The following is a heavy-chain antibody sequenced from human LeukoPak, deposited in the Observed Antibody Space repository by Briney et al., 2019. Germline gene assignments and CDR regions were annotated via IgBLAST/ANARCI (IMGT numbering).Heavy chain of an antibody. Sequence: GGSLRLSCAASGFTFSSYWMSWVRQAPGKGLEWVANIKQDGREKYYVDSVKGRFTISRDNAKNSMYLQMNSLRVEDTAVYYCATGGNLVGAKGFDYWGQGTLVTVSS. CDR3: ATGGNLVGAKGFDY. J-gene: IGHJ4*02. V-gene: IGHV3-7*03. CDR1: GFTFSSYW. D-gene: IGHD1-26*01. CDR2: IKQDGREK.